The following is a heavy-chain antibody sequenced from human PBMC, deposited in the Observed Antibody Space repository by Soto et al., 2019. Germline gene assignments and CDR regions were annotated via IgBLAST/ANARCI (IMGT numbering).Heavy chain of an antibody. V-gene: IGHV3-23*01. CDR1: GFTFSSYA. CDR2: ISGSGGST. CDR3: AKRYCSGGSCYYDAFDI. D-gene: IGHD2-15*01. J-gene: IGHJ3*02. Sequence: EVQLLESGGGLVQPGGSLRLSCAASGFTFSSYAMSWVRQAPGKGLEWVSAISGSGGSTYYADSVKGRFTISRDNSKNTLYLQMNSLRAEDTGVYYCAKRYCSGGSCYYDAFDIWGQGTMVTVSS.